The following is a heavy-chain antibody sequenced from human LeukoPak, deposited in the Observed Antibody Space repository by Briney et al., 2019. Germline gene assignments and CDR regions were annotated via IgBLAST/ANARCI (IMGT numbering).Heavy chain of an antibody. Sequence: PSETLSLTCTVSGGSISSSSYYWGWIRQPPGKGLEWIGSIYYSGSTYYNPSLKSRVTISVDTSKNQFSLKLSSVTAADTAVYCCARLRITFGGVIAHGDYWGQGTLVTVSS. D-gene: IGHD3-16*02. CDR3: ARLRITFGGVIAHGDY. CDR1: GGSISSSSYY. V-gene: IGHV4-39*01. J-gene: IGHJ4*02. CDR2: IYYSGST.